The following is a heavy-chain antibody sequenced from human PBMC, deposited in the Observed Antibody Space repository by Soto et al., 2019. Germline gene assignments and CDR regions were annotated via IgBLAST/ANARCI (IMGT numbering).Heavy chain of an antibody. D-gene: IGHD6-13*01. CDR1: GGSISSSSYF. J-gene: IGHJ6*02. V-gene: IGHV4-39*01. CDR2: IYYSGST. CDR3: ASPPAAGTDYYYYGMDV. Sequence: TSETLSLTCSVSGGSISSSSYFWGWIRQPPGKGLEWIGSIYYSGSTYYNPSLKSRVTISVDTSKNQFSLKLSSVTAADTAVYYCASPPAAGTDYYYYGMDVWGQGTTVT.